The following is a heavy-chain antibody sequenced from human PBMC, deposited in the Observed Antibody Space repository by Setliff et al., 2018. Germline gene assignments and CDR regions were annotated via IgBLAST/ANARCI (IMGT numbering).Heavy chain of an antibody. CDR1: GDSISSGSYH. CDR3: ARTTGSTHNWLDP. CDR2: IHPSGST. J-gene: IGHJ5*02. V-gene: IGHV4-61*02. D-gene: IGHD1-1*01. Sequence: SETLSLTCTVSGDSISSGSYHWSWIRKPAGKGLEWIGRIHPSGSTNYNPSLKSRVTISVDTSKNQFSLKVSSVTATDTAVYYCARTTGSTHNWLDPWGPGTLVTVSS.